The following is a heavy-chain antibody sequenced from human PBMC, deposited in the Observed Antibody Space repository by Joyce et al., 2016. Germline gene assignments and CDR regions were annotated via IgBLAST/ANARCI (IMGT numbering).Heavy chain of an antibody. Sequence: EVQLVESGGGLVQPGGSLRLSCAASGFTFSTYWMHWVRQGPGKGLVWVERIRSDGSHTSYADSVRGRFTISRDNAKNMMYLQINSLRPEDTAVYFCAREEAKSSSGLVDYWGQGTRVAVSA. J-gene: IGHJ4*02. CDR1: GFTFSTYW. D-gene: IGHD6-6*01. CDR3: AREEAKSSSGLVDY. CDR2: IRSDGSHT. V-gene: IGHV3-74*01.